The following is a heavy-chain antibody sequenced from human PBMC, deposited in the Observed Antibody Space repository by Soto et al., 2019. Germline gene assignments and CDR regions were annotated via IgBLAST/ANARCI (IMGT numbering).Heavy chain of an antibody. V-gene: IGHV3-21*01. CDR1: GFTFSSYS. D-gene: IGHD3-10*01. CDR3: ARDARIRGGSITAPYGMDF. Sequence: PGGSLRLSCAASGFTFSSYSMNWVRQAPGKGLEWVSSISSSSSYIYYADSVKGRFTISRDNAKNSLYLQMNSLRAEDTAVYYCARDARIRGGSITAPYGMDFWGQGTTVTVSS. CDR2: ISSSSSYI. J-gene: IGHJ6*02.